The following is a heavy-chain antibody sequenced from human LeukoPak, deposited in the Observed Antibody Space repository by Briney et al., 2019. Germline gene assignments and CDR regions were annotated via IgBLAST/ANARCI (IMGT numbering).Heavy chain of an antibody. CDR2: INHSGST. D-gene: IGHD3-10*01. Sequence: SETLSLTCAVYSGSFSGYYWSWIRQAPGKGLEWIGEINHSGSTNYNPSLRTRVTISVDTSKNQFSLRLTSVTVADTAMYYCAARGEYSGSGTRWGQGALVTVSS. J-gene: IGHJ4*02. CDR3: AARGEYSGSGTR. V-gene: IGHV4-34*01. CDR1: SGSFSGYY.